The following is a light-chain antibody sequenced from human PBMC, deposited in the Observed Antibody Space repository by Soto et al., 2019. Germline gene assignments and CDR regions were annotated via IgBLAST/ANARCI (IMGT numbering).Light chain of an antibody. CDR1: SSNIGSNY. J-gene: IGLJ2*01. V-gene: IGLV1-47*02. CDR3: AAWDDSLSGHVV. Sequence: QSVLTQPPSASGTPGQRVTISCSGSSSNIGSNYVYWYQQLPGTAPKLLIYSNIQRPSGVPDRFSGSKFGSSASLAISGLRSEDEADYYCAAWDDSLSGHVVFGGGTKLTVL. CDR2: SNI.